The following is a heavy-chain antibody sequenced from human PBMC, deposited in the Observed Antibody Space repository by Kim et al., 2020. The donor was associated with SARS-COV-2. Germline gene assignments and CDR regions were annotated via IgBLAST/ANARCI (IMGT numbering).Heavy chain of an antibody. CDR1: GYTLTELS. D-gene: IGHD2-15*01. CDR3: ATVPLGYCSGGSCDDYFQH. Sequence: ASVKVSCKVSGYTLTELSMHWVRQAPGKGLEWMGGFDPEDGETIYAQKFQGRVTMTEDTSTDTAYMELSSLRSEDTAVYYCATVPLGYCSGGSCDDYFQHWGQGTLVTVSS. V-gene: IGHV1-24*01. CDR2: FDPEDGET. J-gene: IGHJ1*01.